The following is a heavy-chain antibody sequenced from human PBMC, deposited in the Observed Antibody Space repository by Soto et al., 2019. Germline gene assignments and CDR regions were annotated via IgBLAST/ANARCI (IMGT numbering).Heavy chain of an antibody. CDR2: MDYSGHR. Sequence: PSETLSLTCNLSGVSISSHYWSWIRQAPGRGLEWIGYMDYSGHRDYNPSLKSRVTISVDTPRNQVSLKLNSVTAADTAVYYCARALGELSLYADYWGQGTLVTVSS. CDR3: ARALGELSLYADY. V-gene: IGHV4-59*11. CDR1: GVSISSHY. D-gene: IGHD3-16*01. J-gene: IGHJ4*02.